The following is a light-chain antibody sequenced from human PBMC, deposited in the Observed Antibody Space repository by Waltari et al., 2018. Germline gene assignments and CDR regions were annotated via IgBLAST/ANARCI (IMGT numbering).Light chain of an antibody. J-gene: IGKJ1*01. V-gene: IGKV3-20*01. CDR3: QNHERLPAV. Sequence: EIVFPPSPGPPSSSPGERATLSCRASQSVGRYLAWYQQKPGQAPRLLIYGASSSATGIPDRFSGSGSGTDFSLTISRLEPEDFAVYYCQNHERLPAVFGQGTKVEIK. CDR2: GAS. CDR1: QSVGRY.